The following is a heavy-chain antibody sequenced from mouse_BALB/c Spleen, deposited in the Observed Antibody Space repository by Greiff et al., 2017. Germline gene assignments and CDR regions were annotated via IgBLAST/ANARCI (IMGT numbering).Heavy chain of an antibody. CDR1: GYAFTNYL. CDR2: INPGSGGT. D-gene: IGHD2-1*01. Sequence: SGAELVRPGTSVKVSCKASGYAFTNYLIEWVKQRPGQGLEWIGVINPGSGGTNYNEKFKGKATLTADKSSSTAYMQLSSLTSDDSAVYFCARVRNYPGDYWGQGTSVTVSS. CDR3: ARVRNYPGDY. J-gene: IGHJ4*01. V-gene: IGHV1-54*03.